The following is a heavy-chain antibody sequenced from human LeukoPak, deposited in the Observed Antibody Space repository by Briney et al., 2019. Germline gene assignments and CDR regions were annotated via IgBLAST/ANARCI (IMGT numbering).Heavy chain of an antibody. V-gene: IGHV1-18*01. J-gene: IGHJ6*03. CDR3: ARDNRNYDFWSGYYSYYYYYMDV. Sequence: GASVKVSCKASGYTFTSYGISWVRQAPGQGLEWMGWISAYNGNTNYAQKLQGRVTMTTDTSTSTAYMELRSLRSDDTAVYYCARDNRNYDFWSGYYSYYYYYMDVWGKGTTVTVSS. D-gene: IGHD3-3*01. CDR2: ISAYNGNT. CDR1: GYTFTSYG.